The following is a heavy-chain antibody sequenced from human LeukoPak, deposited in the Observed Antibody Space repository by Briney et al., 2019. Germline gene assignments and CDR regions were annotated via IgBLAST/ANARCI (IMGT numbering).Heavy chain of an antibody. CDR3: ARDPPYYYDSSDNFDY. D-gene: IGHD3-22*01. CDR1: GFTFSSYS. V-gene: IGHV3-48*04. J-gene: IGHJ4*02. CDR2: ISSSSSMI. Sequence: GGSLRLSCAASGFTFSSYSMNWVRQAPGKGLEWVSYISSSSSMIYYADSVKGRFTISRDNAKNSLYLQMNSLRAEDTAVYYCARDPPYYYDSSDNFDYWGQGTLVTVSS.